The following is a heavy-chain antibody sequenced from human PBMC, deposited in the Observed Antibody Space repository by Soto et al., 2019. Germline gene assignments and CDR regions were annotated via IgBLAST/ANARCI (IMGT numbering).Heavy chain of an antibody. Sequence: SVKVSCQASGGTFSSYAISWVRQAPGQGLEWMGGIIPIFGTANYAQKFQGRVTITADESTSTAYMELSSLRSEDTAVYYCARSPQTYYYDSSGSFDYWGQGTLVTVSS. CDR2: IIPIFGTA. CDR3: ARSPQTYYYDSSGSFDY. J-gene: IGHJ4*02. V-gene: IGHV1-69*13. D-gene: IGHD3-22*01. CDR1: GGTFSSYA.